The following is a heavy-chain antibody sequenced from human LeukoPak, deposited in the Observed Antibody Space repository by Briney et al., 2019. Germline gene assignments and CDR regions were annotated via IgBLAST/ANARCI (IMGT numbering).Heavy chain of an antibody. Sequence: GGSLRLSCAASGFTFSSYSMNWVRQAPGKGLEWVSYISSSSSNIYYADSVKGRFTISRDNAKISLYLQMNSLRAEDTAVYYCAKGGLVGASFVYFQHWGQGTLVTVSS. CDR3: AKGGLVGASFVYFQH. D-gene: IGHD1-26*01. CDR1: GFTFSSYS. CDR2: ISSSSSNI. V-gene: IGHV3-48*01. J-gene: IGHJ1*01.